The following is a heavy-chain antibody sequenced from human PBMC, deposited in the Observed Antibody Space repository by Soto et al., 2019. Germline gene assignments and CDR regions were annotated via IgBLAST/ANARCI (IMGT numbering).Heavy chain of an antibody. Sequence: GASVKVSCKASGGTFSSYAIGWVRQAPGQGLEWMGGIIPIFGTANYAQKFQGRVTITADESTSTAYMELSSLRSEDTAVYYCARDPIRITIFGVVTPTDYYGMDVWGQGTTVTVSS. CDR2: IIPIFGTA. V-gene: IGHV1-69*13. CDR3: ARDPIRITIFGVVTPTDYYGMDV. J-gene: IGHJ6*02. CDR1: GGTFSSYA. D-gene: IGHD3-3*01.